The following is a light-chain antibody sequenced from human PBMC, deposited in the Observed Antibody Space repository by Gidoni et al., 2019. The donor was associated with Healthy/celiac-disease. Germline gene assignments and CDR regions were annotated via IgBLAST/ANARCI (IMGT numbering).Light chain of an antibody. CDR2: DAS. J-gene: IGKJ2*01. CDR1: QDISHY. Sequence: DIQMTQSPSSLSASVGDRVTITCQASQDISHYLNWYQQKPGKAPKLLIYDASNLETGVPSRFSGSGSGTDFTFTISSLQPEDIATYYCQQYDNLLPYTFGQGTKLEIK. V-gene: IGKV1-33*01. CDR3: QQYDNLLPYT.